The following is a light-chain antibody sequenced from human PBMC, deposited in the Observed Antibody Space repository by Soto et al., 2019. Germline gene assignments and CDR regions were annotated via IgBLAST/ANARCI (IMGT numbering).Light chain of an antibody. J-gene: IGKJ4*01. CDR1: QSVSTF. V-gene: IGKV3-11*01. CDR2: DAS. CDR3: QHRFNWPLT. Sequence: EIVLTQSPATLSLSPGERAILSCRASQSVSTFFAWYQQKPGQAPRLLIYDASERATGIPARFSGSGSGTYFTLTINSLEPEDFAFYYCQHRFNWPLTFGGGTTVELK.